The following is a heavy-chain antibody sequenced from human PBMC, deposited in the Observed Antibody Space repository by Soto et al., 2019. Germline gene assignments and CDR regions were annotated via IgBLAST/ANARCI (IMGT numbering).Heavy chain of an antibody. D-gene: IGHD3-10*01. J-gene: IGHJ4*02. Sequence: ASVKVSCKASGYTFTSYAMHWVRQAPGQRLGWMGWINAGNGNTKYSQKFQGRVTITRDTSASTAYMELSSLRSEDTAVYYCIVLLWFGELLGAPVNWGQGTLVTV. V-gene: IGHV1-3*01. CDR3: IVLLWFGELLGAPVN. CDR2: INAGNGNT. CDR1: GYTFTSYA.